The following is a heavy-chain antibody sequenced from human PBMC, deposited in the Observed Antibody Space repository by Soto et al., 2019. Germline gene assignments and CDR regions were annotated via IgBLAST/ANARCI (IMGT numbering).Heavy chain of an antibody. D-gene: IGHD1-26*01. CDR3: AREDSGSYFEIRYFDY. Sequence: QVQLQESGPGLVKPSETLSLTCTVSGGSVSSGSYYWSWIRQPPGKGLEWIGYIYYSGSTNYNPSLKSRVTISVDTSKNQFSLKLSSVTAADTAVYYCAREDSGSYFEIRYFDYWGQGTLVTVSS. V-gene: IGHV4-61*01. CDR2: IYYSGST. CDR1: GGSVSSGSYY. J-gene: IGHJ4*02.